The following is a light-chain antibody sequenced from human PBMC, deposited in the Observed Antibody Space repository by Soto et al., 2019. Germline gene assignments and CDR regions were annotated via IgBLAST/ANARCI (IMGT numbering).Light chain of an antibody. Sequence: QSALTQPASVSGSPGQSITISCTGTSSDVGSYNLVSWYQQHPGKVPKLMIYKVSKRPSGVSSRFSGSKSGNTASLTISGLQAEDEADYYCCSYVGSSTYVFASGTKLTVL. J-gene: IGLJ1*01. CDR3: CSYVGSSTYV. CDR1: SSDVGSYNL. CDR2: KVS. V-gene: IGLV2-23*02.